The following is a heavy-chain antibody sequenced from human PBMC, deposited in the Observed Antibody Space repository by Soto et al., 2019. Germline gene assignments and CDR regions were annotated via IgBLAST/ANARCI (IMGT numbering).Heavy chain of an antibody. CDR1: GYTFTSYA. CDR3: ARSGGAGSYYDFWTYYYYGMDV. D-gene: IGHD3-3*01. V-gene: IGHV1-3*01. CDR2: INAGNGNT. J-gene: IGHJ6*02. Sequence: QVQLVQSGAEVKKPGASVKVSCKASGYTFTSYAMHWVRQAPGQRLEWMGWINAGNGNTKYSQKFQGRVTITRDTSASTADMELSSLRSEDTAVYYCARSGGAGSYYDFWTYYYYGMDVWGQGTTVTVSS.